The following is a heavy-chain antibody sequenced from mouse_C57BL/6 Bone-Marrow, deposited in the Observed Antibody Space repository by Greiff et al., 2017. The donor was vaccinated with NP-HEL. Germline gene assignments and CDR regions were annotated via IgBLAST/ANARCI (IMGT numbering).Heavy chain of an antibody. CDR1: GYTFTSYW. J-gene: IGHJ4*01. CDR2: IHPNSGST. D-gene: IGHD2-5*01. Sequence: QVQLQQPGAELVKPGASVKLSCKASGYTFTSYWMHWVKQRPGQGLEWIGMIHPNSGSTNYNEKFKSKATLTVDKSSSTAYMQLSSLTSEDSAVYYCARGSYYSNYVSFYYAMDYWGQGTSVTVSS. V-gene: IGHV1-64*01. CDR3: ARGSYYSNYVSFYYAMDY.